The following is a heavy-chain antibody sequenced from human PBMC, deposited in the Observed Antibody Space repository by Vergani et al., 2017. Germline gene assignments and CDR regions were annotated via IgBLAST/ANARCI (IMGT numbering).Heavy chain of an antibody. Sequence: QVQLVQSGAEVKKPGSSVKVSCKASGGTFSSYAISWVRQAPGQALEWMGRIIPIFGTANYAQKFQGRVTITADESTSTAYMELSSLRSEDTAVYYCATLLSSYYYDSSGNAGAFDIWGQGTMVTVSS. D-gene: IGHD3-22*01. CDR3: ATLLSSYYYDSSGNAGAFDI. CDR2: IIPIFGTA. J-gene: IGHJ3*02. CDR1: GGTFSSYA. V-gene: IGHV1-69*13.